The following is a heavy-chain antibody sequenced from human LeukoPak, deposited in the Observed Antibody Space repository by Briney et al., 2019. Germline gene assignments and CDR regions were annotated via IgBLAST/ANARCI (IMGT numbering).Heavy chain of an antibody. V-gene: IGHV4-34*01. D-gene: IGHD3-3*01. CDR3: ARGLRSGKKGFDY. J-gene: IGHJ4*02. Sequence: PGGSLRLSCAASGFTFSSYGMSWVRQAPGKGLEWIGEINHSGSTNYNPSLKSRVTISVDASKNQFSLKLSSVTAADTAVYYCARGLRSGKKGFDYWGQGTLVTVSS. CDR2: INHSGST. CDR1: GFTFSSYG.